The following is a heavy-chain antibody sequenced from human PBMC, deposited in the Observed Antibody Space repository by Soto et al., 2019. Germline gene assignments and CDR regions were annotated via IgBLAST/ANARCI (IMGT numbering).Heavy chain of an antibody. V-gene: IGHV3-33*01. J-gene: IGHJ3*02. D-gene: IGHD3-10*01. CDR1: GFTFGSYG. CDR3: AREEGYGTEDDAFDI. CDR2: IWYDGSNK. Sequence: GRSLRLSCAASGFTFGSYGMHWARQAPGKGLEWVAVIWYDGSNKYYADSVKGRFTISRDNSKNTLYLQMNSLRAEDTAVYYCAREEGYGTEDDAFDIWGQGTMVTVSS.